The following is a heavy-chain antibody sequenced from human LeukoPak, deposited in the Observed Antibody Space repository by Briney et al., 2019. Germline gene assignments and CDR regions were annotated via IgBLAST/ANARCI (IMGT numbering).Heavy chain of an antibody. J-gene: IGHJ3*02. CDR2: IYYSGST. D-gene: IGHD3-10*01. Sequence: PSETLSLTCTVSGGSVSSGSYYWSWIRQPPGKGLEWIGYIYYSGSTNYNPSLKSRVTISVDKSKNQFSLKLSFVTAADTAMYYCARSDYHNSGSHTVFDAFDIWGQGTRVTVSS. V-gene: IGHV4-61*01. CDR1: GGSVSSGSYY. CDR3: ARSDYHNSGSHTVFDAFDI.